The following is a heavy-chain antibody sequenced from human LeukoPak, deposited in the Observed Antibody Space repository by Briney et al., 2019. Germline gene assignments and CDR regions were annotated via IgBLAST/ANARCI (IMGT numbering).Heavy chain of an antibody. J-gene: IGHJ4*02. CDR3: ARGPIPLVRGVIRY. V-gene: IGHV1-69*06. CDR1: GGTFSSYA. Sequence: WASVKVSCKASGGTFSSYAISWVRQAPGQGLEWMGGIIPIFGTPNYAQKFQGRVTITADKSTSTAHMELSSLRSEDTAVYYCARGPIPLVRGVIRYWGQGTLVTVSS. D-gene: IGHD3-10*01. CDR2: IIPIFGTP.